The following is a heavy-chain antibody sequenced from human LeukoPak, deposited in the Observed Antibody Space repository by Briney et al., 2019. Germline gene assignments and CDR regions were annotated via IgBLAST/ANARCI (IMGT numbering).Heavy chain of an antibody. V-gene: IGHV3-23*01. D-gene: IGHD2-2*01. CDR3: ARALTQRYCSSTSCLDAFDI. J-gene: IGHJ3*02. Sequence: GGSLRLSCAASGFTFSSYAMSWVRQAPGKGLEWVSAISGSGGSTYYADSVKGRFTISRDNSKNTLYLQMNSLRAEDTAVYYCARALTQRYCSSTSCLDAFDIWGQGTMVTVSS. CDR2: ISGSGGST. CDR1: GFTFSSYA.